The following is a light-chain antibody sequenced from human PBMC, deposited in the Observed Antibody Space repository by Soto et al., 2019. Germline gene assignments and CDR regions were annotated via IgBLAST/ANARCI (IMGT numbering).Light chain of an antibody. CDR2: KAS. J-gene: IGKJ1*01. CDR3: QQYDM. CDR1: RSDSTW. Sequence: DVQSARVPSSLSSSXXYTXTITCRASRSDSTWLAWYQQIPGGAPKLLIYKASILESGVPSRFSGSGSGTEFTLTITSLQPEDFATYYCQQYDMFGPGTKVDI. V-gene: IGKV1-5*03.